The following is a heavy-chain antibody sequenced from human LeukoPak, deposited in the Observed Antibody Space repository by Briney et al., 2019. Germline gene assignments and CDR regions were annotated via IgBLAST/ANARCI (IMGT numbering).Heavy chain of an antibody. J-gene: IGHJ4*02. CDR1: GYTFTSYG. CDR2: TSPNTGYI. Sequence: GASVKVSCKTSGYTFTSYGMNWVRQAAGQGLEWMGWTSPNTGYIYYARKFQGRMTMATNTATRTVYMELSSLRSEDTAVYYCATSRYCSNGVCPFDYWGQGTLVTVSS. V-gene: IGHV1-8*01. CDR3: ATSRYCSNGVCPFDY. D-gene: IGHD2-8*01.